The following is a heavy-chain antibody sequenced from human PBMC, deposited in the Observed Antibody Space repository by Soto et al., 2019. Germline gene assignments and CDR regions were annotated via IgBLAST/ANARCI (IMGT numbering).Heavy chain of an antibody. CDR3: AGSSGKKGWAFDY. CDR2: IIPIFGTA. V-gene: IGHV1-69*05. J-gene: IGHJ4*02. CDR1: GGTFSSYA. Sequence: QVQLVQSGAEVKKPGSSVKVSCKASGGTFSSYAISWVRQAPGQGLEWMGGIIPIFGTANYAQKFQGRVTXTXAXXKRAAYMELSSLGSEDTAVYYCAGSSGKKGWAFDYWGPGTLVTVSS. D-gene: IGHD1-26*01.